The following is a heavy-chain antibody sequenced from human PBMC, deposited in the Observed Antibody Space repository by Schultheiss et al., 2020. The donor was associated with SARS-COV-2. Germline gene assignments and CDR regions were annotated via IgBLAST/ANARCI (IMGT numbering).Heavy chain of an antibody. J-gene: IGHJ4*02. CDR3: AKDLYGSRWYFDF. V-gene: IGHV3-38-3*01. CDR2: ISGGST. CDR1: GFTFSNYA. D-gene: IGHD2/OR15-2a*01. Sequence: GESLKISCSASGFTFSNYAMHWVRQAPGKGLEWVSSISGGSTYYADSRKGRFTISRDNAKNALYLQMNSLRAEDTAVYYCAKDLYGSRWYFDFWGQGTLVTVSS.